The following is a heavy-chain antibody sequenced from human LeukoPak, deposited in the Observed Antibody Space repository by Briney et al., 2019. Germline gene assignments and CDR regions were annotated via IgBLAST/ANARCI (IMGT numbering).Heavy chain of an antibody. CDR3: ARAYSGYANSFDY. Sequence: GASVKVSCKASGYTFIGYYMHWVRQAPGQGLEWMGWINPNSGDTNYPQKFQGRVTMTRDTSISTAYMELSRLRSDDTAVYYCARAYSGYANSFDYWGQGTLVTVSS. CDR2: INPNSGDT. J-gene: IGHJ4*02. D-gene: IGHD5-12*01. V-gene: IGHV1-2*02. CDR1: GYTFIGYY.